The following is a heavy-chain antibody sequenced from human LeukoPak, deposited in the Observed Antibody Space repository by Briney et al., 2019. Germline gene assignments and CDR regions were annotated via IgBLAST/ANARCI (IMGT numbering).Heavy chain of an antibody. D-gene: IGHD6-13*01. Sequence: SQTLSLTCTVSGGSISSGDYYWSWIRQPPGKGLEWIGYIYYSGSTYYNPSLKSRVTISVDTSKNQFSLKLSSVTAADTAVYYCARQYYSSSLYPYYYYYGMDVWGRGTTVTVSS. CDR2: IYYSGST. J-gene: IGHJ6*02. V-gene: IGHV4-30-4*01. CDR1: GGSISSGDYY. CDR3: ARQYYSSSLYPYYYYYGMDV.